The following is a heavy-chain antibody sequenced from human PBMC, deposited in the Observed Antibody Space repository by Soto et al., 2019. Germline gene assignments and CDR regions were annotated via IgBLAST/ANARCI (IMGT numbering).Heavy chain of an antibody. CDR2: ISAAGDP. CDR3: ARTDRDFYGLDV. CDR1: GFTFRNYD. J-gene: IGHJ6*02. Sequence: EVQLVESGGGLVQPGGSLRLSCEASGFTFRNYDMHWVRQGTGKGLEWVSGISAAGDPDYADSVEGRFTISRDNDQNSFFLQMHSLRVGDTAVYYCARTDRDFYGLDVWGQGTKVIVSS. V-gene: IGHV3-13*05.